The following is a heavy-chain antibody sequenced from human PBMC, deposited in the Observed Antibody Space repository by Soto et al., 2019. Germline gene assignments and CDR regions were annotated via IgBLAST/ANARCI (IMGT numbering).Heavy chain of an antibody. D-gene: IGHD4-17*01. V-gene: IGHV3-33*01. CDR2: IYYDGSNK. Sequence: QVQLVESGGGVVQPGRSLRLSCAASGFAFSAYGMHWVRQAPGTGLEWVAMIYYDGSNKYYADSVKGRFTISRDNSKNALYLKTSSLRAEDTAIYYCARVGGTVTSDYWGQGTLVTVSS. CDR3: ARVGGTVTSDY. CDR1: GFAFSAYG. J-gene: IGHJ4*02.